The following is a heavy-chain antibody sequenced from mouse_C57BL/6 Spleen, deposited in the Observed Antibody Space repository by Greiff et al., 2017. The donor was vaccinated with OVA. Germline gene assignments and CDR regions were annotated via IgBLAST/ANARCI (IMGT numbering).Heavy chain of an antibody. D-gene: IGHD1-1*01. V-gene: IGHV1-15*01. Sequence: QVQLKQSGAELVRPGASVTLSCKASGYTFTDYEMHWVKQTPVHGLEWIGAIDPETGGTAYNQKFKGKAILTADKSSSTAYMELRSLTSEDSAVYYGTSPYYYGSSPRAMDYWGQGTSVTVSS. CDR3: TSPYYYGSSPRAMDY. CDR2: IDPETGGT. CDR1: GYTFTDYE. J-gene: IGHJ4*01.